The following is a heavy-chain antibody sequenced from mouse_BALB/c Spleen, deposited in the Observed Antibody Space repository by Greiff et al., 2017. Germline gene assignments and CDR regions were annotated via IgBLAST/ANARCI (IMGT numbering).Heavy chain of an antibody. V-gene: IGHV2-2*02. Sequence: VKLMESGPGLVQPSQSLSITCTVSGFSLTSYGVHWVRQSPGKGLEWLGVIWSGGSTDYNAAFISRLSISKDNSKSQVFFKMNSLQANDTAIYYCARNGDYGNYVYAMDYWGQGTSVTVSS. J-gene: IGHJ4*01. CDR3: ARNGDYGNYVYAMDY. CDR1: GFSLTSYG. D-gene: IGHD2-1*01. CDR2: IWSGGST.